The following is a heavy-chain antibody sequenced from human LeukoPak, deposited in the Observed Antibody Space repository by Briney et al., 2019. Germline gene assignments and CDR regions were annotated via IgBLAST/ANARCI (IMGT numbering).Heavy chain of an antibody. CDR1: GYTFTGYY. J-gene: IGHJ4*02. D-gene: IGHD1-26*01. CDR3: ARALSGSYSDFDY. Sequence: ASVKVSCKASGYTFTGYYMHWVRQAPGQGLEWMGWINPNSGGTNYAQKFQGRVTMTRDTSISTAYMEQTRLRSDDTAVYYCARALSGSYSDFDYWGQGTLVTVSS. CDR2: INPNSGGT. V-gene: IGHV1-2*02.